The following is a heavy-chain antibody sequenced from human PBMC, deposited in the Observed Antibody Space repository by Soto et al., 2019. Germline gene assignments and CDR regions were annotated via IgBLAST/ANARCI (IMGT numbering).Heavy chain of an antibody. Sequence: QLQLQESGSGLVKPSQTLSLTCAVSGGSISNSWSWIRQPPGKGLEWIGYIYHSGSTYYNPSLKSRVTRSVDRSKNQFSLKLSSVTAADTAVYYCAAGGGLPRYYWGQGTLVTVSS. V-gene: IGHV4-30-2*01. J-gene: IGHJ4*02. D-gene: IGHD5-12*01. CDR3: AAGGGLPRYY. CDR1: GGSISNS. CDR2: IYHSGST.